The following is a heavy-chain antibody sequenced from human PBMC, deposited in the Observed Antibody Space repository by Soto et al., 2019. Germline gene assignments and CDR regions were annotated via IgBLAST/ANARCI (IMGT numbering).Heavy chain of an antibody. J-gene: IGHJ4*02. V-gene: IGHV4-39*01. Sequence: LSLTCSVSGGSISSRTFWWAWIRQPPGKGLEWIGDMYYSGSSYSSPSLKSRVTLSVDTSKNQLSLKLNSVTAADTAVYYCARHPRDDYNYGGSGIFDYWGQGTLVTVSS. CDR3: ARHPRDDYNYGGSGIFDY. CDR1: GGSISSRTFW. D-gene: IGHD4-4*01. CDR2: MYYSGSS.